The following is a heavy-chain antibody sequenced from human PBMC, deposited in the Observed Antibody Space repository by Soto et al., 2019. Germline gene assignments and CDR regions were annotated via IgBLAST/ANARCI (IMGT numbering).Heavy chain of an antibody. V-gene: IGHV3-23*01. CDR2: ISGTGDST. CDR1: GYTFNIYS. D-gene: IGHD6-13*01. J-gene: IGHJ4*02. Sequence: EVQLLESGGGLVQPGGSLRLSCAASGYTFNIYSMSWVRQAPGKGLEWVSGISGTGDSTHYPDSEKGRFTISRDNSNTTLYVEMNRLRAEDTAIYYCARSVADSWSQYFFDRWGQGTLVTVSS. CDR3: ARSVADSWSQYFFDR.